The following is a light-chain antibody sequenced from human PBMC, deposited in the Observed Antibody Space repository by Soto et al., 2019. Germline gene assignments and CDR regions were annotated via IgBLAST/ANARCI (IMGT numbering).Light chain of an antibody. CDR1: QGISSY. Sequence: DIQFTQSPSFLSSSVLERFTITCRASQGISSYLAWYQQKPGKAPKLLIYAASTLQSGVPSRFSGSGSGTEFNLTISSLQPEDFATYYCQQYNSFIWTFGQGTKVDIK. CDR2: AAS. CDR3: QQYNSFIWT. J-gene: IGKJ1*01. V-gene: IGKV1-9*01.